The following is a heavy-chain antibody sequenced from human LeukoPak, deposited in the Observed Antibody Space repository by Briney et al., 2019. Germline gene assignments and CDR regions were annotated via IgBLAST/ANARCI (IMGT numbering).Heavy chain of an antibody. Sequence: SSETLSLTCTVYGGSFSGYYWSWIRQPPGKGLEWIGYIYYSGSTNYNPSLKSRVTISVDTSKNQFSLKLSSVTAADTAVYYCARALGYCSSTSCTQGDAFDIWGQGTMVTVSS. V-gene: IGHV4-59*08. D-gene: IGHD2-2*01. J-gene: IGHJ3*02. CDR1: GGSFSGYY. CDR3: ARALGYCSSTSCTQGDAFDI. CDR2: IYYSGST.